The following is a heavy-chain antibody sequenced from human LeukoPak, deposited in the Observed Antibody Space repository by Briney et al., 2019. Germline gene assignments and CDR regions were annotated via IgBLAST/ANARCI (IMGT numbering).Heavy chain of an antibody. Sequence: ASVRVSCKTSGYTFNSFGITWLRQAPGQGLEWLGWISAYKDFTSHAQKFQDRIIMTTDTSTTTAYMELTNLESDDTAVYYCAREAVSFVAVAKDGYFDFWGQGTLVTVSS. CDR3: AREAVSFVAVAKDGYFDF. D-gene: IGHD6-19*01. CDR2: ISAYKDFT. CDR1: GYTFNSFG. J-gene: IGHJ4*02. V-gene: IGHV1-18*01.